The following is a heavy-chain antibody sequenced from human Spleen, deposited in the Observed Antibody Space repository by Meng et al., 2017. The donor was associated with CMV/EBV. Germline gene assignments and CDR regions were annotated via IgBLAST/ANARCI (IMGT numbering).Heavy chain of an antibody. D-gene: IGHD3-22*01. CDR3: AKDCYDSSGWWDLDY. CDR1: GFTFDDYG. V-gene: IGHV3-23*01. J-gene: IGHJ4*02. Sequence: GGSLRLSCAASGFTFDDYGMSWVRQAPGKGLEWVSAISGSGGSTYYADSVKGRFTISRDNSKNTLYLQMNSLRAEDTAVYYCAKDCYDSSGWWDLDYWGQGTLVTVSS. CDR2: ISGSGGST.